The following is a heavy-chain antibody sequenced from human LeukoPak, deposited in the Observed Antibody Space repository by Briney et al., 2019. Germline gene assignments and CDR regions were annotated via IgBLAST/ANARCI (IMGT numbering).Heavy chain of an antibody. Sequence: GGSLRLSCAVSGFTVSSNYMSWVRQAPGKGLEWVSIIYSGGSTYHADSVKGRFTISRDNSKNTLYLQMNSLRAEDTAVYYCATRYCSGGSCPNYYYYYINVWGKGTTVTISS. CDR3: ATRYCSGGSCPNYYYYYINV. V-gene: IGHV3-66*01. CDR2: IYSGGST. CDR1: GFTVSSNY. J-gene: IGHJ6*03. D-gene: IGHD2-15*01.